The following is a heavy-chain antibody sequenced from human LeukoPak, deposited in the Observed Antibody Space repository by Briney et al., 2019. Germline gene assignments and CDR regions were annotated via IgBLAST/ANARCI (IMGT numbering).Heavy chain of an antibody. J-gene: IGHJ5*02. Sequence: SETLSLTCAVYGGSFSGYYWSWIRQPPGKGLEWIGEINHSGSTNYNPSLKSRVTISVDTSKNQFSLKLSSVTAADTAMYYCARSRTYYYGSGRVRNWFDPWGQGTLVTVSS. CDR3: ARSRTYYYGSGRVRNWFDP. V-gene: IGHV4-34*01. CDR2: INHSGST. D-gene: IGHD3-10*01. CDR1: GGSFSGYY.